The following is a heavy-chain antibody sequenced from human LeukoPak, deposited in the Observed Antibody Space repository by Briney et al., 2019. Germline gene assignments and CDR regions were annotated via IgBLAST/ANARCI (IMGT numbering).Heavy chain of an antibody. CDR3: ARDLGYSPGSGDY. Sequence: ASVKVSCKASGYTFTSYGISWVRQAPGQGLEWMGWINTNTGNPTYAQDFTGRYVFSLDTSVNTAYLQISSLKAEDTAVYYCARDLGYSPGSGDYWGQGTLVTVSS. CDR2: INTNTGNP. V-gene: IGHV7-4-1*02. D-gene: IGHD4-11*01. CDR1: GYTFTSYG. J-gene: IGHJ4*02.